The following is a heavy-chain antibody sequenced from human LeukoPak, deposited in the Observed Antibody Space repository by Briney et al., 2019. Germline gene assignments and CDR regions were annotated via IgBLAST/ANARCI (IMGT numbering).Heavy chain of an antibody. V-gene: IGHV3-11*04. CDR1: GFMFSDYY. CDR2: ISNDSVDK. Sequence: GGSLRLSCAGSGFMFSDYYMSWIRQAPGKGLEWVSYISNDSVDKYYVDSVRGRFTISRDNAKKSMYLQMSGLRVEDTAVYYCARRDWVSGAVRAFDIWGQGTMVTVSS. J-gene: IGHJ3*02. CDR3: ARRDWVSGAVRAFDI. D-gene: IGHD3-3*01.